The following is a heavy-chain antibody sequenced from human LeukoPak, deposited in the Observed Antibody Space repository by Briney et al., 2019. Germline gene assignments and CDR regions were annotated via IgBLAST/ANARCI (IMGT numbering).Heavy chain of an antibody. D-gene: IGHD3-22*01. CDR1: GYSFTGYW. Sequence: GESLKISCKGSGYSFTGYWIGWVRQMPGKGLEWMGIIYPGDSDTRYSPSFQGQVTISADTSISTAYLQWSSLKASDTAMYYCARSKPSGQYYYDSSGYRGPFDYWGQGTLVTVSS. V-gene: IGHV5-51*01. J-gene: IGHJ4*02. CDR3: ARSKPSGQYYYDSSGYRGPFDY. CDR2: IYPGDSDT.